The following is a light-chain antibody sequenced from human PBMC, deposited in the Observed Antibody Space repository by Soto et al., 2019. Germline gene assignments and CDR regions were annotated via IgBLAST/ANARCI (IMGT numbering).Light chain of an antibody. CDR3: QQDNVYPST. CDR1: QGISSY. Sequence: SQLAKSPSSLSSSVEDSGTITCRASQGISSYLGWYQQNPGKATNLLIYDASTLPSGATSSLSGGGSGTDFTLTISSLQPEDFATYYCQQDNVYPSTFGGGTKVDIK. J-gene: IGKJ4*02. V-gene: IGKV1-9*01. CDR2: DAS.